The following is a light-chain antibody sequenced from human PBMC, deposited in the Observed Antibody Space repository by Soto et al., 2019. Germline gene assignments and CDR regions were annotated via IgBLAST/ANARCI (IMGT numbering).Light chain of an antibody. Sequence: DIQMTQSPSTLSASVGHRVTITCRHSQSIGTWLAWYQQRPGKAPKLLIYDASTLEGGVPSRFSGSGSGTELTLTISSLQPDDLATYYCQQYNSYSLTFGGGTKVDIK. CDR3: QQYNSYSLT. CDR1: QSIGTW. CDR2: DAS. J-gene: IGKJ4*01. V-gene: IGKV1-5*01.